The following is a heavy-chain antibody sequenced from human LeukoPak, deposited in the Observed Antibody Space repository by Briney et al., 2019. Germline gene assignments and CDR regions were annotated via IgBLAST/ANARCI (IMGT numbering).Heavy chain of an antibody. D-gene: IGHD2-8*02. CDR1: GFTLSGYI. V-gene: IGHV3-48*01. CDR2: IGTSGNTI. Sequence: GGSLRLSCAASGFTLSGYIMNWVRQAPGKGLEWVSFIGTSGNTIYYADSVKGRLTVSRDNAKNSLYLQMNSLRAEDTAVYYWARDWWLDYWGQGTLVTDSS. J-gene: IGHJ4*02. CDR3: ARDWWLDY.